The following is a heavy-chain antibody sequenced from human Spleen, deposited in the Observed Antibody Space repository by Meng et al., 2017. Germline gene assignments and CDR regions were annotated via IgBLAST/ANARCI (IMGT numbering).Heavy chain of an antibody. V-gene: IGHV1-69*05. J-gene: IGHJ3*02. CDR2: IIPIFGTA. CDR1: GGTFSSDA. Sequence: SSVMVSCMASGGTFSSDAMSWVRQAPGQGLEWMGGIIPIFGTANYAQKFQGRVTIITDESTSTAYMKLSSLRSGDTAVDYCAREFLLGSSWGQSAFDIWGQGTRVTV. D-gene: IGHD6-13*01. CDR3: AREFLLGSSWGQSAFDI.